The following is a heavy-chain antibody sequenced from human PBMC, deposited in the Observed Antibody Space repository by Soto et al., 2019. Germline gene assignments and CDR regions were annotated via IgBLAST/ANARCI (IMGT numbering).Heavy chain of an antibody. CDR2: TYYRSKWYN. V-gene: IGHV6-1*01. CDR1: GDSVSSNSAA. Sequence: SSETLSLTCAISGDSVSSNSAAWNWIRQSPSRGLEWLGRTYYRSKWYNDYAVSVKSRLTINPDTSKHQFSLQLNSVSPEDTAVYYCAGSFSGRGGMDVWGPGTSVTVSS. CDR3: AGSFSGRGGMDV. D-gene: IGHD3-10*01. J-gene: IGHJ6*02.